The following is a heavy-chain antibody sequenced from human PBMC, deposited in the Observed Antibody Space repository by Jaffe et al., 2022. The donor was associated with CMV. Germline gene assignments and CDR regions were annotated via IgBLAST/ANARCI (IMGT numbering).Heavy chain of an antibody. Sequence: QVQLVESGGGVVQPGRSLRLSCAASGFTFSSYGMHWVRQAPGKGLEWVAVIWYDGSNKYYADSVKGRFTISRDNSKNTLYLQMNSLRAEDTAVYYCAREYGDFCYFDYWGQGTLVTVSS. CDR2: IWYDGSNK. J-gene: IGHJ4*02. V-gene: IGHV3-33*01. D-gene: IGHD4-17*01. CDR3: AREYGDFCYFDY. CDR1: GFTFSSYG.